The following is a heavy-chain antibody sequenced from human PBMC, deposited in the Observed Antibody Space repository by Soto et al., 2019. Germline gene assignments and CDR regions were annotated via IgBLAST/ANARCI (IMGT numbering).Heavy chain of an antibody. CDR1: GLTLSTSS. CDR2: IRRHTSVT. Sequence: EVQLVESGGMLVQPGGSLRLSCAASGLTLSTSSMNWVRQAPGKGLEWISYIRRHTSVTAYADSVKGRFTISRDSAKTSLYLQMDSLRVEDTAVYYCGKVADGGYYKVDRWGQGTLVTVSS. D-gene: IGHD3-22*01. CDR3: GKVADGGYYKVDR. J-gene: IGHJ5*02. V-gene: IGHV3-48*01.